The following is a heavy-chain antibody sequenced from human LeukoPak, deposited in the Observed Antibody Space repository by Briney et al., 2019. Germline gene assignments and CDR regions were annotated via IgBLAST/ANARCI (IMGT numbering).Heavy chain of an antibody. CDR3: ARDGNYDILTGCPANI. D-gene: IGHD3-9*01. CDR2: INPSGGST. V-gene: IGHV1-46*01. Sequence: ASVKVSCKASGYTFTSYYMHWVRQAPGQGLEWMGIINPSGGSTSYAQKFQGRVTMTRDTSTSTVYMELSSLRSEDTAGYYCARDGNYDILTGCPANIWGQGTMVTVSS. J-gene: IGHJ3*02. CDR1: GYTFTSYY.